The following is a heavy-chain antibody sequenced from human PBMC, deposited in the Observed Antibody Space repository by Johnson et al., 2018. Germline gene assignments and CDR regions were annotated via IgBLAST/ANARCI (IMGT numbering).Heavy chain of an antibody. CDR1: GFTFASYW. CDR3: ARTGGMATMGRYYYYGMDV. V-gene: IGHV3-7*01. J-gene: IGHJ6*02. D-gene: IGHD5-24*01. CDR2: IKQDGSEK. Sequence: VQLVQSGGGLVQPGGSXRLSCAASGFTFASYWMSWVRQAPGKGLEWVANIKQDGSEKYYVDSVKGRFTISRDNAKNSLYLQMNSLRAEDTAVYYCARTGGMATMGRYYYYGMDVWGQGTTVTVSS.